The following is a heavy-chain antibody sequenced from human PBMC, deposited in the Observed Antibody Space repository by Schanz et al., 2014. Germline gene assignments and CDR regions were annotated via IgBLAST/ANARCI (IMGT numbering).Heavy chain of an antibody. CDR1: GFAFSSYG. V-gene: IGHV3-23*04. CDR3: ARGGPAYYFDD. Sequence: EVHLVESGGGLVQPGGSLRLSCLASGFAFSSYGMNWLRQAPGKGLEWVSVIGVDGTTTYYADSVKGRFTISRDNSKNTVYIQMNSLRAEDTAVYYCARGGPAYYFDDWGQGTLXTVSS. J-gene: IGHJ4*02. CDR2: IGVDGTTT.